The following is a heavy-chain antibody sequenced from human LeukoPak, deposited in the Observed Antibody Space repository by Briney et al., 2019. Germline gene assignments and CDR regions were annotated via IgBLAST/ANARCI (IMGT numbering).Heavy chain of an antibody. J-gene: IGHJ1*01. CDR2: IKRDVSEK. D-gene: IGHD5-12*01. CDR3: VTDVSGSLGD. V-gene: IGHV3-7*03. Sequence: PGGSLRLSCEPSGFTFSNHWMNRVRQAPASGLEWVANIKRDVSEKHYVDSVKGRFTISRENAKNSLYLRMSSLRAEDTAVYYCVTDVSGSLGDWGQGTRVTVSS. CDR1: GFTFSNHW.